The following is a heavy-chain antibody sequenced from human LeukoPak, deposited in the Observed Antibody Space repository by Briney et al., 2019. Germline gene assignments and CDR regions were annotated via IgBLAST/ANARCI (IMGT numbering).Heavy chain of an antibody. D-gene: IGHD3-10*01. CDR3: AREGYYYGSGSLYYFDY. CDR2: IYTSGST. J-gene: IGHJ4*02. Sequence: SETLSLTCTVSGGSISSYYWGWIRQPAGKGLEWIGRIYTSGSTNYNPSLKSRVTMSVDTSKNQFSLKLSSVTSADTAVYYCAREGYYYGSGSLYYFDYWGQGTLVTVSS. CDR1: GGSISSYY. V-gene: IGHV4-4*07.